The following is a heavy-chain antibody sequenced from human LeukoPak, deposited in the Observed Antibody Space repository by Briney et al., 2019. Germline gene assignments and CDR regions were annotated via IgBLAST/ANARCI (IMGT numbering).Heavy chain of an antibody. CDR2: IYHSGST. CDR3: ARDGMVRGIYYYYYYMDV. CDR1: GYSISSGYY. Sequence: ASETLSLTCTVSGYSISSGYYWGWIRQPPGKGLEWIGSIYHSGSTYYNPSLKSRVTISVDTSKNQFSLKLSSVTAADTAVYYCARDGMVRGIYYYYYYMDVWGKGTTVTVSS. D-gene: IGHD3-10*01. J-gene: IGHJ6*03. V-gene: IGHV4-38-2*02.